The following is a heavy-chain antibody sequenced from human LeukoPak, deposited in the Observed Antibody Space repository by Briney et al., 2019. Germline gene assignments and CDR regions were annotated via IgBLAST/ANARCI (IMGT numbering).Heavy chain of an antibody. J-gene: IGHJ4*02. Sequence: PGGSLRLSCAASGFTFTSYSMNWVRQAPGKGLEWVSTISGGGGSTYYADSVKGRFTISRDNSKNTLYLQMNSLRAEDTAVYYCARDSPPYSSGWYYFDYWGQGTLVIVSS. D-gene: IGHD6-19*01. CDR2: ISGGGGST. CDR1: GFTFTSYS. V-gene: IGHV3-23*01. CDR3: ARDSPPYSSGWYYFDY.